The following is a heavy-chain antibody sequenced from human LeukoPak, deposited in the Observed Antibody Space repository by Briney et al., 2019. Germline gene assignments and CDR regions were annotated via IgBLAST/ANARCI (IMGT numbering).Heavy chain of an antibody. J-gene: IGHJ3*01. CDR1: SFSFNITYY. CDR3: ARQVATKGEWAFDV. V-gene: IGHV4-38-2*02. CDR2: INLGGHT. D-gene: IGHD5-12*01. Sequence: PSETLSLTCSASSFSFNITYYWGWIRQPPGQGLEWIGSINLGGHTYCNPSLKSRLIMSVDTSRNQFSLRLSSVTATDTAVYYCARQVATKGEWAFDVWGQGTRVTASS.